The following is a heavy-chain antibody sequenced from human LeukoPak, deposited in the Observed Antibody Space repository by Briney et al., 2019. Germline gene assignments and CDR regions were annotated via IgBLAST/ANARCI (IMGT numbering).Heavy chain of an antibody. CDR1: GGSFSGYY. CDR3: ARGYSSSWYSTTYYYYGMDV. Sequence: PSETLSLTCAVYGGSFSGYYWSWIRQPPGKGLEWIGEINHSGSTNYNPSLKSRVTISVDTSKNQFSLKLSSVTAADTAVYYCARGYSSSWYSTTYYYYGMDVWGQGTTVTVSS. V-gene: IGHV4-34*01. CDR2: INHSGST. J-gene: IGHJ6*02. D-gene: IGHD6-13*01.